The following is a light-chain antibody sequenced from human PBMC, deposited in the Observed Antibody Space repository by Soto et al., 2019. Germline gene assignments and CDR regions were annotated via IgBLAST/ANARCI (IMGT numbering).Light chain of an antibody. CDR2: DAS. J-gene: IGKJ2*01. V-gene: IGKV1-5*01. CDR1: QTISTW. Sequence: DIQMTQSPSILSASVGDRVTITCRASQTISTWLAWYQQKPGKAPKLLIFDASSLGSGVPSRFSGSASGTEFTLTISSLQPDDFATFYCQQYSSYPYTFGQGTKLDIK. CDR3: QQYSSYPYT.